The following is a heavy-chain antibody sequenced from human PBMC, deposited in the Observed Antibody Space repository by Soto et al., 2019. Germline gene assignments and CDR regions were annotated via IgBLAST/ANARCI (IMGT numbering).Heavy chain of an antibody. Sequence: GESLKISCKGSGYSFTSYWISWVRQMPGKGLEWMGRIDPSDSYTNYSPSFQGHVTISADKSISTAYLQWSSLKASDTAMYYCASGYSSGWYEYYYYYGMDVWGQGTTVTVSS. V-gene: IGHV5-10-1*01. J-gene: IGHJ6*02. CDR1: GYSFTSYW. CDR3: ASGYSSGWYEYYYYYGMDV. D-gene: IGHD6-19*01. CDR2: IDPSDSYT.